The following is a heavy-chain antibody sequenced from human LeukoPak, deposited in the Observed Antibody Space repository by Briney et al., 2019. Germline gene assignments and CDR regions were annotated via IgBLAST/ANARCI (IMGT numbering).Heavy chain of an antibody. Sequence: PGASLEPFLAASGTPFSTPRNTWVRQAPGKGLEWVGQIKTNIDGGTTDYAAPVKGRFIISRDDSKNRLFLEMNSLKTEDTAVYYCVTHRPWTGVFWGQGTLVTVSS. CDR3: VTHRPWTGVF. V-gene: IGHV3-15*01. CDR1: GTPFSTPR. J-gene: IGHJ4*02. D-gene: IGHD3/OR15-3a*01. CDR2: IKTNIDGGTT.